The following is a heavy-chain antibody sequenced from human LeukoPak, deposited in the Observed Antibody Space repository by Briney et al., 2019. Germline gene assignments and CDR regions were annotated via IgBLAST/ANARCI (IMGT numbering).Heavy chain of an antibody. Sequence: SETLSLTCAIYGGSFSDYYWSWIRQPPGKGLERIGEVNHGGSTNYNPSLKSRVTMSVDTSRNQFSLRVNSVTAADTAVYYCAKDGKNKAFDYWGQGTLVTVSS. CDR3: AKDGKNKAFDY. J-gene: IGHJ4*02. V-gene: IGHV4-34*01. CDR1: GGSFSDYY. D-gene: IGHD1-14*01. CDR2: VNHGGST.